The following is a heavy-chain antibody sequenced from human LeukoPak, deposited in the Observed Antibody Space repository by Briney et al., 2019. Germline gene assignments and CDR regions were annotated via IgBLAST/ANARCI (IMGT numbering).Heavy chain of an antibody. CDR2: IYYSGST. J-gene: IGHJ3*02. CDR3: ARDSGDSAFDI. Sequence: PSETPSLTCTVSGGSISSGDYYWSWIRQPPGKGLEWIGYIYYSGSTYYNPSLKSRVTISVDTSKNQFSLKLSSVTAADTAVYYCARDSGDSAFDIWGQGTMVTVSS. D-gene: IGHD6-25*01. CDR1: GGSISSGDYY. V-gene: IGHV4-30-4*01.